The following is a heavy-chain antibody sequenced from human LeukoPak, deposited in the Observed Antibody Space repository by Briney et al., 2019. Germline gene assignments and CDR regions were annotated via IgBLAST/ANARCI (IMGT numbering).Heavy chain of an antibody. CDR1: GGTFSSYA. Sequence: ASVKVSCKASGGTFSSYAISWVRQAPGQGLEWMGGIIPIFGTANYAQKFQGRVTITADESTSTAYMELSSLRSEDTAVYYCARSRVYGDYVGVDPWGQGTLVTVSS. CDR2: IIPIFGTA. CDR3: ARSRVYGDYVGVDP. D-gene: IGHD4-17*01. V-gene: IGHV1-69*13. J-gene: IGHJ5*02.